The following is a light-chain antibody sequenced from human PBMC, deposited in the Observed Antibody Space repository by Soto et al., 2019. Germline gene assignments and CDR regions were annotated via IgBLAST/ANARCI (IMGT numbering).Light chain of an antibody. J-gene: IGKJ1*01. CDR1: QSVLYSSNNKNY. V-gene: IGKV4-1*01. Sequence: DIVMTQSPDSLAVSLGERATINCKSSQSVLYSSNNKNYLAWYQQKPGQPPKLLIYWASLRESGVPDRFTGSGSGTDFTLTISSLQAEDVAVYYCQQYFTSPWTFGQGTKVDIK. CDR3: QQYFTSPWT. CDR2: WAS.